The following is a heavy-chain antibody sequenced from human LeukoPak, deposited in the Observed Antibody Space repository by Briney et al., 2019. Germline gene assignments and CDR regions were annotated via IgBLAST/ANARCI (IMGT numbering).Heavy chain of an antibody. CDR1: GFAFSDYS. V-gene: IGHV3-21*05. Sequence: GGSLRLSCAAFGFAFSDYSMNWVRQAPGKGLEWVANIRGSGSGMGSAGSVKGRFTISRDNAKNSLYLQMNSLRAEDTAFYYCARDDNWGFDYWGQGALVTVSS. CDR2: IRGSGSGM. J-gene: IGHJ4*02. D-gene: IGHD7-27*01. CDR3: ARDDNWGFDY.